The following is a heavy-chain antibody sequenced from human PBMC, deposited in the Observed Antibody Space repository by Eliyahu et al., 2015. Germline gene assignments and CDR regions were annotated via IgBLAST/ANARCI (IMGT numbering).Heavy chain of an antibody. D-gene: IGHD3-10*01. CDR3: ARSLMPRMVRGVXYPYYGMDV. CDR2: ISSSSSTI. Sequence: EVQLVESGGGLVXPGGSLRLSCAAPGFTXSXYXXXXCRQAPGKGLEWVSYISSSSSTIYYADSVKGRFTISRDNAKNSLYLQMNSLRDEDTAVYYCARSLMPRMVRGVXYPYYGMDVWGQGTTVTVSS. J-gene: IGHJ6*02. V-gene: IGHV3-48*02. CDR1: GFTXSXYX.